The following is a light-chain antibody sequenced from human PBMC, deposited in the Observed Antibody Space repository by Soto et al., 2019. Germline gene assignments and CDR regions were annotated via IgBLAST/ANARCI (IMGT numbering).Light chain of an antibody. CDR3: SSPAGSKKPFV. CDR1: SGDVGGYNY. J-gene: IGLJ1*01. V-gene: IGLV2-8*01. Sequence: QSALTQPPSASGSPGQSVTISCTGTSGDVGGYNYVSWYQQHPGKAPKLMIYDVNKRPSGVPDRFSGSKSGNTASLTVSGLKAEDEADYYCSSPAGSKKPFVFGTGTKLTVL. CDR2: DVN.